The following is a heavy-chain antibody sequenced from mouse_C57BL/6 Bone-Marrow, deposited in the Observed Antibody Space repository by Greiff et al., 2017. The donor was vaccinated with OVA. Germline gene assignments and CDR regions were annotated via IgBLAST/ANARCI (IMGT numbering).Heavy chain of an antibody. CDR1: EYEFPSHD. J-gene: IGHJ2*01. V-gene: IGHV5-2*01. CDR3: AKCLYYFDY. CDR2: INSDGGST. Sequence: EVHLVESGGGLVQPGASLKLSCESYEYEFPSHDMPWVRKTPEQRLELVAAINSDGGSTYYPDTMERRFIISRDNTKTTLYLQVSSLMSEDTALYYCAKCLYYFDYWGQGTTLTVSS.